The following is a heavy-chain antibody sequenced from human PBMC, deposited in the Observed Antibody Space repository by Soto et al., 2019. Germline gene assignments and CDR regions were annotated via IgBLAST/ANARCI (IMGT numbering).Heavy chain of an antibody. Sequence: SETLSLTCAVSGYSISSSNWWGWIRQPPGNGLEWIGYIYYSGTTYYNPSLKSRVTMSVDTSKNQFSLKLTSVTAVDTAVYYCARREIQGPFDYWGQGTLVTVSS. J-gene: IGHJ4*02. D-gene: IGHD1-26*01. CDR3: ARREIQGPFDY. V-gene: IGHV4-28*01. CDR1: GYSISSSNW. CDR2: IYYSGTT.